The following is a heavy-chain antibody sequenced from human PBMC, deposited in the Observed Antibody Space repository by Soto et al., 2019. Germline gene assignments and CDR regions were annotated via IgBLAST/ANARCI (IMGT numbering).Heavy chain of an antibody. J-gene: IGHJ6*02. D-gene: IGHD1-26*01. Sequence: VQLVESGGGLIQPGGSLRLSCVASGLTVSQNYMAWVRQAPEMGPQWVSVLYAEGSTYYTESVKGRFTISRDPSKNTVFLQMDGLRAEDTAVYYCVRPRPSGENYGMDVWGQGTTVTVSS. CDR3: VRPRPSGENYGMDV. CDR2: LYAEGST. V-gene: IGHV3-53*01. CDR1: GLTVSQNY.